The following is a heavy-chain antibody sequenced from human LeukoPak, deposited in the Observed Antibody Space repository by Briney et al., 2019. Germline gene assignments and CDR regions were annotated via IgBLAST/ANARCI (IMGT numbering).Heavy chain of an antibody. V-gene: IGHV1-18*01. D-gene: IGHD6-6*01. Sequence: ASVKVSCTASAYIFTSYGISWVRQAPGQGLEWMGWISAYDGSTKYAQNFQGRVTMTTDTSTNTVYMELSSLRSEDTAVYYCARAASIAARPPLGYWGQGTLVTVSS. J-gene: IGHJ4*02. CDR1: AYIFTSYG. CDR2: ISAYDGST. CDR3: ARAASIAARPPLGY.